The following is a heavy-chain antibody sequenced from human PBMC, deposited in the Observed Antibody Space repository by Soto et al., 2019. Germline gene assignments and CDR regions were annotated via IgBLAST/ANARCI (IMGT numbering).Heavy chain of an antibody. CDR1: GFSFSSYW. Sequence: EVQLVESGGGLIQAGGSLRLSGEASGFSFSSYWMHWVREAPGKGLVWVSRIKSDGSSISYADSVKGRFTISRDNAKNTLYLQMNSLRVEDTAVYYCTRDRGILTFDPWGQGTLVSVSS. J-gene: IGHJ5*02. D-gene: IGHD3-9*01. V-gene: IGHV3-74*01. CDR2: IKSDGSSI. CDR3: TRDRGILTFDP.